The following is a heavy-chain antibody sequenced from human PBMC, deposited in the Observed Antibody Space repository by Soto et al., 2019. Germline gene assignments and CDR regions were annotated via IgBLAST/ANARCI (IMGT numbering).Heavy chain of an antibody. CDR3: ARDVGSGRYFQH. Sequence: QVQLVQSGAEVKKPGSSVKVSCKASGGTFSSYTISWVRQAPGQGLEWMGRIIPILGIANYAQKSQGRVTITADKSTSTAYMELSSLRSEDTAVYYCARDVGSGRYFQHWGQGTLVTVSS. J-gene: IGHJ1*01. V-gene: IGHV1-69*08. D-gene: IGHD6-19*01. CDR2: IIPILGIA. CDR1: GGTFSSYT.